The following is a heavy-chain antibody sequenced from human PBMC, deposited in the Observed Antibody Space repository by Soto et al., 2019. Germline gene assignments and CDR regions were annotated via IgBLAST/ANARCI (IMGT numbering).Heavy chain of an antibody. CDR1: GGSISSGGYY. V-gene: IGHV4-31*03. CDR3: ARGGRRSPGMDV. CDR2: IYYSGST. Sequence: QVQLQESGPGLVKPSQTLSLTCTVSGGSISSGGYYWSWIRQHPGKGLEWIGYIYYSGSTYYNPSVKSRVTISVDTSKNQFSLKMISVTAADTAVYYCARGGRRSPGMDVWGQGTTVTVSS. J-gene: IGHJ6*02.